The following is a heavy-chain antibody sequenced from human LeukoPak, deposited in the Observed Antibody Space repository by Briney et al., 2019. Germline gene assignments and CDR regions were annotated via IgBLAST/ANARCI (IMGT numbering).Heavy chain of an antibody. V-gene: IGHV4-34*01. CDR3: AREQQPIDY. CDR1: GGSFSGYY. Sequence: SETLSLTCAVYGGSFSGYYWSWIRQPPGKGLEWIGEINHSGGTYYNPSLKSRVTISVDTSKNQFSLKLSSVTAADTAVYYCAREQQPIDYWGQGTLVTVSS. CDR2: INHSGGT. J-gene: IGHJ4*02. D-gene: IGHD6-13*01.